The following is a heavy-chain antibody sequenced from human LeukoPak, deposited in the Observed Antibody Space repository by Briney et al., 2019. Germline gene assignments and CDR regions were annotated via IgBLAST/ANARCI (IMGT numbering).Heavy chain of an antibody. CDR1: GFTFSSYS. J-gene: IGHJ4*02. Sequence: GGSLRLSCTASGFTFSSYSMNWVRQAPGKGLEWVAFISFDGSNTYYADSVKGRFTISRDNSKNTLYLQMNSLRAEDTAVYYCARAGYYLSPYFFDYWGQGTLVTVSS. D-gene: IGHD3-3*01. V-gene: IGHV3-30*03. CDR3: ARAGYYLSPYFFDY. CDR2: ISFDGSNT.